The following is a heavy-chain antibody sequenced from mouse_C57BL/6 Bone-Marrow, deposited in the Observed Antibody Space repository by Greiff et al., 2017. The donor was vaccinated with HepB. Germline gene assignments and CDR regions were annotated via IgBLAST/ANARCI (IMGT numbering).Heavy chain of an antibody. Sequence: EVKLQESGEGLVKPGGSLKLSCAASGFTFSSYAMSWVRQTPEKRLEWVAYISSGGDYIYYADTVKGRFTISRDNARNTLYLQMSSLKSEDTAMYYCTRDPFDYGGYFDVWGTGTTVTVSS. CDR1: GFTFSSYA. J-gene: IGHJ1*03. V-gene: IGHV5-9-1*02. D-gene: IGHD2-4*01. CDR2: ISSGGDYI. CDR3: TRDPFDYGGYFDV.